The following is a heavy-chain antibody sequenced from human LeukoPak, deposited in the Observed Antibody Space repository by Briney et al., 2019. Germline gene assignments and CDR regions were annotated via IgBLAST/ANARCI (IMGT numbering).Heavy chain of an antibody. J-gene: IGHJ4*02. V-gene: IGHV3-23*01. CDR2: ISNSGDST. CDR1: GFSFSGYV. Sequence: PGGSLTLSWVACGFSFSGYVMTWVRQAAGEGLGWVSGISNSGDSTYYANFVEGRLTIARGPSKQPLYLGMDRLRAAGTDVYFCAKLLVGVAGAGNLDYGGQGTLVTVSS. CDR3: AKLLVGVAGAGNLDY. D-gene: IGHD6-13*01.